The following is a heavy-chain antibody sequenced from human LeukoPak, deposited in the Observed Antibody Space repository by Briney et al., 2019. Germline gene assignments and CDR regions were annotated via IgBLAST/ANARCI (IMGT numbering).Heavy chain of an antibody. V-gene: IGHV3-48*01. CDR3: ARDGSISSNYGSFDY. Sequence: GGSLRLSCAASGFTFSSYSMNWVRQAPGKGLEWVSYISSGSSTIYYADSVKGRFTTSRDNAKNSLHLQMNSPRAEDTAVYYCARDGSISSNYGSFDYWGQGTLVTVSS. CDR1: GFTFSSYS. D-gene: IGHD4-11*01. CDR2: ISSGSSTI. J-gene: IGHJ4*02.